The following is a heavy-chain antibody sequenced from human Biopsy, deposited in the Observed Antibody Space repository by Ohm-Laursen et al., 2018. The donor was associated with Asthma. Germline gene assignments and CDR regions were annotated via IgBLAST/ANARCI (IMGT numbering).Heavy chain of an antibody. CDR2: ISKDASTQ. D-gene: IGHD1-1*01. Sequence: SRRLSCAASGFSFSNFAIHWVRQAPGKGLEWVGVISKDASTQDYADSVKDRFTMARDNSKNTLDLQMNSLREEDTAVYYCVRDGTDDAFDIWGQGTVVSVSS. CDR1: GFSFSNFA. V-gene: IGHV3-30*01. J-gene: IGHJ3*02. CDR3: VRDGTDDAFDI.